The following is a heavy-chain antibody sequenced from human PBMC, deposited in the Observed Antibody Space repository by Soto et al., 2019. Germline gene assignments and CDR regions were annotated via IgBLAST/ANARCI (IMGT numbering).Heavy chain of an antibody. D-gene: IGHD3-10*01. Sequence: GGSLRLSCTASGFTVSSNYMSWVRQAPGKGLEWVSVIYSGGTTYYADSVKGRFTISRDNSKNTLYLQMNSLRAEDTAVYYCARGESGAGGYYGYIMDVWGQGTMVTVSS. CDR3: ARGESGAGGYYGYIMDV. V-gene: IGHV3-66*01. J-gene: IGHJ6*02. CDR1: GFTVSSNY. CDR2: IYSGGTT.